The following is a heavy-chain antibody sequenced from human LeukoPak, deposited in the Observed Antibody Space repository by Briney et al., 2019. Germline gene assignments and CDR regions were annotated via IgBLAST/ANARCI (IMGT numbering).Heavy chain of an antibody. J-gene: IGHJ5*01. CDR2: INWNGGNI. V-gene: IGHV3-20*04. Sequence: PGGSLRLSCAASGFTFDDYGMSWVRQAPGKGLEWVSGINWNGGNIGYADSVKGRFSVSRDNGKQVLYMEMNNLRVEDTALYYCVRQKYYDSAYYYSFDSWGQGTLVTVSA. D-gene: IGHD3-22*01. CDR1: GFTFDDYG. CDR3: VRQKYYDSAYYYSFDS.